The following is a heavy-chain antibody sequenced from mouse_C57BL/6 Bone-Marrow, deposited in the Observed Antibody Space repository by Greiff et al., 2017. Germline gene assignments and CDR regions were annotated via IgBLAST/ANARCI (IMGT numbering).Heavy chain of an antibody. Sequence: EVKLVESGGDLVKPGGSLKLSCAASGFTFSSYGMSWVRQTPDKRLEWVATISSGGSYTYYPDSVKGRFTISRDNAKNTLYLQMSSLKSEDTAMYYCARQRGGNYPFAYWGQGTLVTVSA. J-gene: IGHJ3*01. CDR1: GFTFSSYG. CDR2: ISSGGSYT. V-gene: IGHV5-6*01. D-gene: IGHD2-1*01. CDR3: ARQRGGNYPFAY.